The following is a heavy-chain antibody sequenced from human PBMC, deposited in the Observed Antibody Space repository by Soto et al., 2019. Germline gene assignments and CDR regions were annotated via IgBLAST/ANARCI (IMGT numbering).Heavy chain of an antibody. CDR2: IRGKAYGGTT. Sequence: GSLRLSCTGSGFTFGAFAMSWFRRAPGKGLEWLGFIRGKAYGGTTEYAESVRGMFTLSRDDSNSIAYLQINSLRTEDTAVYFCARVYCGHDCPEYFQYWGQRTLVTVSS. CDR3: ARVYCGHDCPEYFQY. D-gene: IGHD2-21*02. V-gene: IGHV3-49*03. J-gene: IGHJ1*01. CDR1: GFTFGAFA.